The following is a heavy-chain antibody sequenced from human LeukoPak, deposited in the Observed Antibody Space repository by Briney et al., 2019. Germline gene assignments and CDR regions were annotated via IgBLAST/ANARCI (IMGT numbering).Heavy chain of an antibody. V-gene: IGHV4-59*01. J-gene: IGHJ5*02. D-gene: IGHD5-12*01. Sequence: PSETLSLTCTVSGGSISSYYWSWIRQPPGKGLKWIGYIYYSGSTNYNPSLKSRVTISVDTSKNQFSLKLSSVTAADTAVYYCARSNTRGVASSFDPWGQGTLVTVSS. CDR3: ARSNTRGVASSFDP. CDR1: GGSISSYY. CDR2: IYYSGST.